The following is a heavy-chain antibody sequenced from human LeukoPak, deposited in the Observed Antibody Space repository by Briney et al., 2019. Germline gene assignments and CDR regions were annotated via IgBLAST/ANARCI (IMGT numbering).Heavy chain of an antibody. Sequence: PGGSLRLSCAASGFTFGSYSMNWVRQAPGKGLEWVSSISSSSSYIYYADSVKGRFTISRDNAKNSLYLQMNSLRAEDTAVYYRASDWGNLCFDYWGQGTLVTVSS. J-gene: IGHJ4*02. CDR2: ISSSSSYI. V-gene: IGHV3-21*04. D-gene: IGHD7-27*01. CDR3: ASDWGNLCFDY. CDR1: GFTFGSYS.